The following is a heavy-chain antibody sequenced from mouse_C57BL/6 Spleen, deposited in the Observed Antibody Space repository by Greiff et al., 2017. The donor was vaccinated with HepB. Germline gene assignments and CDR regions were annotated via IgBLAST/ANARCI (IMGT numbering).Heavy chain of an antibody. CDR1: GFTFSSYA. CDR3: ARAETDYFDY. V-gene: IGHV5-4*03. J-gene: IGHJ2*01. CDR2: ISDGGSYT. Sequence: EVKLMESGGGLVKPGGSLKLSCAASGFTFSSYAMSWVRQTPEKRLEWVATISDGGSYTYYPDNVKGRFTISRDNAKNNLYLQMSHLKSEDTAMYYCARAETDYFDYWGQGTTLTVSS.